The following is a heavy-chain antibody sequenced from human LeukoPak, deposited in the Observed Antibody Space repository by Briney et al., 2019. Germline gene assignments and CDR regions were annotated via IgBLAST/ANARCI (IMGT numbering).Heavy chain of an antibody. J-gene: IGHJ4*02. CDR3: ARGRNSGSYYIYYFDY. D-gene: IGHD1-26*01. Sequence: ASVKVSCKTSGYTFTSYGISWVRQAPGQGLEWMGWISAYNGNTNYAQKLQGRVTMTTDTSTSTAYMELRGLRSDDTAVYYCARGRNSGSYYIYYFDYWGQGTLVTVSS. CDR2: ISAYNGNT. V-gene: IGHV1-18*01. CDR1: GYTFTSYG.